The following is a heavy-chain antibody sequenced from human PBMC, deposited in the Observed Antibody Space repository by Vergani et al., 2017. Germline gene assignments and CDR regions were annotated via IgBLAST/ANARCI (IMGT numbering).Heavy chain of an antibody. CDR2: ISWNSGSI. CDR3: AKDISRLGATTDYFDS. D-gene: IGHD1-26*01. J-gene: IGHJ4*02. CDR1: GFTFDDYA. Sequence: EVQLVESGGGLVQPGRSLRLSCAASGFTFDDYAMHWVRQAPGKGLEWVSGISWNSGSIGYADSVKGRFTISRDSAKNSLYLQMNSLRAEDTAFYYCAKDISRLGATTDYFDSWGQGALVTVSS. V-gene: IGHV3-9*01.